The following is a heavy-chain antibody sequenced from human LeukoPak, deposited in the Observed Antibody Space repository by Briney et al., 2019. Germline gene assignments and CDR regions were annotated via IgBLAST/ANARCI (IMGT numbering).Heavy chain of an antibody. J-gene: IGHJ5*02. D-gene: IGHD1-26*01. CDR2: ISGGSGAP. V-gene: IGHV3-23*01. Sequence: GGSLRLSCAASGFIFSLYAMSWVRHAPGKGLEWVSRISGGSGAPYYADSVEGRFPVSRDNSKKTLYLQMSSLRVEDTAVYFCAKGGVGATPRLDPWGQGTLVTVSS. CDR3: AKGGVGATPRLDP. CDR1: GFIFSLYA.